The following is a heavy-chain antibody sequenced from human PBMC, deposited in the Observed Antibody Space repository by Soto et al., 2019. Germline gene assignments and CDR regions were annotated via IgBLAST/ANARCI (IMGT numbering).Heavy chain of an antibody. D-gene: IGHD3-22*01. CDR2: IYYSGST. CDR1: GGSISSGGYY. CDR3: ATGPYYYDTHAAFDI. J-gene: IGHJ3*02. V-gene: IGHV4-31*03. Sequence: QVQLQESGPGLVKPSQTLSLTCTVSGGSISSGGYYWSWIRQHPGKGLEWIGYIYYSGSTYYNPSLKSRVTISVDTAKNQFSLKLSSVTAADTAVYYCATGPYYYDTHAAFDIWGQGTMVTVSS.